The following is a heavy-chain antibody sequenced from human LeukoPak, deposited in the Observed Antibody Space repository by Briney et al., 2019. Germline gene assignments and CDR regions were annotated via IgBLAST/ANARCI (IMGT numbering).Heavy chain of an antibody. J-gene: IGHJ4*02. Sequence: PRGSLRLSCPAPALTFSSYEMNWVRQAPGKGLEWVSYISSSGSTIYYADSVKGRFTTSRDTGKNSLYLQTHSLRAEHTAVSYSAIDSAEDIGTGTFEYWGQGTLVTVSS. CDR1: ALTFSSYE. D-gene: IGHD1-1*01. V-gene: IGHV3-48*03. CDR2: ISSSGSTI. CDR3: AIDSAEDIGTGTFEY.